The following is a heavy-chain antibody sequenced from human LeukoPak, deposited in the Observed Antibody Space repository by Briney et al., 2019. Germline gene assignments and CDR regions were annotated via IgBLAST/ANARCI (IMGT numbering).Heavy chain of an antibody. D-gene: IGHD6-6*01. Sequence: ASVNVSCKASGYTFTSYGISWVRQAPGQGLEWMGWISAYNGNTNYAQKLQGRVTMTTDTSASTAYMELRSLRSDDTAVYYCARASHPKLLDYWGQGTLVTVSS. CDR1: GYTFTSYG. J-gene: IGHJ4*02. V-gene: IGHV1-18*01. CDR3: ARASHPKLLDY. CDR2: ISAYNGNT.